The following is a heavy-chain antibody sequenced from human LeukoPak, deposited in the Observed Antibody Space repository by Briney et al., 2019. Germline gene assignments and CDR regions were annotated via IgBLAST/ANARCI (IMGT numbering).Heavy chain of an antibody. Sequence: GGSLRLSCAGSRFTFSDYYMSWIRQAPGKGLEWVSYISTSGSTIYYADSVKGRFTISRDNAKNSLYLQMNSLRAEDTAVYYCARLGPTSYSTVDAFDIWGQGTMVTVSS. D-gene: IGHD2-21*01. CDR3: ARLGPTSYSTVDAFDI. CDR2: ISTSGSTI. V-gene: IGHV3-11*01. J-gene: IGHJ3*02. CDR1: RFTFSDYY.